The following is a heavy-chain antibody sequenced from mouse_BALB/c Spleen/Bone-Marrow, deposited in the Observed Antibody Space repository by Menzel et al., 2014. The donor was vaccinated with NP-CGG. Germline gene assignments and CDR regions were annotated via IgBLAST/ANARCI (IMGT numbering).Heavy chain of an antibody. Sequence: QVLLQQSGAELVRPGTSVKVSCKASGYAFTNYLIEWVKQRPGQGLEWIGVINPGSGGTNYNEKFKGKATLTADKSSSTAYMQLSSLTSDDSAVYFCARDGDYDEGYAMDYWGQGTSVTVSS. J-gene: IGHJ4*01. V-gene: IGHV1-54*01. D-gene: IGHD2-4*01. CDR2: INPGSGGT. CDR3: ARDGDYDEGYAMDY. CDR1: GYAFTNYL.